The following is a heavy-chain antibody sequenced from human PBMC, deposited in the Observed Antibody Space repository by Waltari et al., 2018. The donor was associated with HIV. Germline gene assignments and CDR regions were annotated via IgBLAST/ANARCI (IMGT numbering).Heavy chain of an antibody. D-gene: IGHD5-18*01. CDR2: ASRSGST. V-gene: IGHV4-38-2*01. Sequence: QVQLHESGPGMVKPSETLSLTCAVPGYSIRSDFYWGWIRQPPGKGREWIGSASRSGSTYYSPSLKSRVTISLDTSKNQFSLKLNSVAAADTAVYYCGSGSRRGHSHGIDYWGQGTLVTVSS. CDR3: GSGSRRGHSHGIDY. J-gene: IGHJ4*02. CDR1: GYSIRSDFY.